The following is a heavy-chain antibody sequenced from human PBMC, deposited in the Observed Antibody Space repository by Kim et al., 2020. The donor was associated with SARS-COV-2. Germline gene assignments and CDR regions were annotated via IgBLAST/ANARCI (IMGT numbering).Heavy chain of an antibody. D-gene: IGHD1-26*01. J-gene: IGHJ4*02. Sequence: SGSTYYSPSLKSRVTISVDTSKNQFSLKLSSVTAADTAVYYCAELRDLDYWGQGTLVTVSS. CDR3: AELRDLDY. V-gene: IGHV4-30-2*03. CDR2: SGST.